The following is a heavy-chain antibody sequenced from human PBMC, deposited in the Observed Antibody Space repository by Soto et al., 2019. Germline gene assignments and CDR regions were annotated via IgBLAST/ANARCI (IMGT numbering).Heavy chain of an antibody. Sequence: ASETLSLTCTVSGGSISSGGYYWSWIRQHPGKGLEWIGYIYYSGSTYYNPSLKSRVTISVDTSKNQFSLKLSSVTAADTAVYYCARSPRLGYCSGGSCYPYYMDVWGKGTTVTVSS. CDR3: ARSPRLGYCSGGSCYPYYMDV. V-gene: IGHV4-31*03. D-gene: IGHD2-15*01. CDR1: GGSISSGGYY. CDR2: IYYSGST. J-gene: IGHJ6*03.